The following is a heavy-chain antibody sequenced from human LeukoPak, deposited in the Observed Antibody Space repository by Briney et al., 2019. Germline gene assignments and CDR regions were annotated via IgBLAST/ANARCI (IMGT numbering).Heavy chain of an antibody. CDR3: ARSHSSSWYFGAFDI. D-gene: IGHD6-13*01. Sequence: SETLSLTCTVSGGSISSGDYYWSWIRQPPGKGLEWIGYIYYSGNTNYNPSLKSRVTISVDTSKNQFSLKLSSVTAADTAVYYCARSHSSSWYFGAFDIWGQGTMVTVSS. J-gene: IGHJ3*02. CDR1: GGSISSGDYY. V-gene: IGHV4-61*08. CDR2: IYYSGNT.